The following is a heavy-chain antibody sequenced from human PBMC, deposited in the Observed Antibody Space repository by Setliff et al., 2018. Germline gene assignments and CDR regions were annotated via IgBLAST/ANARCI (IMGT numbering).Heavy chain of an antibody. CDR3: ATGQHSGSWTLDQ. CDR1: GYSFSNYW. V-gene: IGHV5-51*01. CDR2: IYPGDSDT. D-gene: IGHD6-13*01. Sequence: GESLKISCQGSGYSFSNYWIGWVRQMPGKGLEWMGFIYPGDSDTRYSPSFQGQVTISADKSTSTAYMELSSLRSEDTAVYYCATGQHSGSWTLDQWGQGTLVTVSS. J-gene: IGHJ4*02.